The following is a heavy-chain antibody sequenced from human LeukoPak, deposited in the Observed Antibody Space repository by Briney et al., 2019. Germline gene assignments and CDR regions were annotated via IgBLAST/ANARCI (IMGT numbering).Heavy chain of an antibody. J-gene: IGHJ4*02. Sequence: ASVKVSCKVSGYTFTDYYMHWVHQAPGKGLGWMGFFDPEDGETIYAEKFQGRVTITADTSTDTAYMELSSLRSEDTAVYYCATVGYGDYHFDYWGQGTLVTVSS. CDR2: FDPEDGET. CDR3: ATVGYGDYHFDY. V-gene: IGHV1-69-2*01. D-gene: IGHD4-17*01. CDR1: GYTFTDYY.